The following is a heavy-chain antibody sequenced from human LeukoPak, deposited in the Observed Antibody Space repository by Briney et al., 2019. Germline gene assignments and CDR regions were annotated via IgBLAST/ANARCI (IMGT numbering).Heavy chain of an antibody. CDR3: ARGDGYDGYSDY. V-gene: IGHV1-8*03. Sequence: GASVKVSCKASGYTFTSYDINWVRQATGQGLEWMGWMNPSSGNTGYAQKFQGRVTITRNTSISTAYMELSSLRSEDTAVYYCARGDGYDGYSDYWGQGTLVTVSS. D-gene: IGHD5-24*01. CDR2: MNPSSGNT. J-gene: IGHJ4*02. CDR1: GYTFTSYD.